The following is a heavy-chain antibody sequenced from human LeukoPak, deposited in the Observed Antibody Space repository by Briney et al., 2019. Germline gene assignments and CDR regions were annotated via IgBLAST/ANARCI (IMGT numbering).Heavy chain of an antibody. CDR2: ISGSDGST. Sequence: GGSLRLSCAASGFTFSTYAMSWVRQAPGKGPEWVSGISGSDGSTYYADSVKGRFTISRDNSKNTLYLRMNSLRVEDTAVYYCAKGSSPLGHFDYWGQGTLVTVSS. D-gene: IGHD6-13*01. J-gene: IGHJ4*02. CDR3: AKGSSPLGHFDY. V-gene: IGHV3-23*01. CDR1: GFTFSTYA.